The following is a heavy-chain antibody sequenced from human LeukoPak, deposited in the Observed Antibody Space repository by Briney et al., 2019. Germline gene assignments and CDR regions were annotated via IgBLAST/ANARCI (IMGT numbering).Heavy chain of an antibody. V-gene: IGHV3-30-3*01. CDR2: ISSDGTTE. D-gene: IGHD3-22*01. Sequence: PGRSLRLSCAGSGFTFASYAVHWVRQAPGKSLEWVAFISSDGTTEHYRDSEKGRFTLHRDNSKNTVSLQMNSLGTEDTAVYYCARAPMSYDSSGFGGAFDIWGQGTMVTVSS. CDR1: GFTFASYA. J-gene: IGHJ3*02. CDR3: ARAPMSYDSSGFGGAFDI.